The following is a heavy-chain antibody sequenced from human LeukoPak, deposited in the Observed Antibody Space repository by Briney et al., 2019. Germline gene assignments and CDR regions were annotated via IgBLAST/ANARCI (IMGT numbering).Heavy chain of an antibody. CDR1: GYTFTGYY. D-gene: IGHD3-22*01. CDR3: ARGSSYYYDSSGYYRPKAEYFQH. CDR2: INPNSGGT. V-gene: IGHV1-2*04. Sequence: GASVKVSCKASGYTFTGYYMHWVRQAPGQGLEWMGWINPNSGGTNYAQKFQGWVTMTRDTSISTAYMELSRLRSDDTAVYYCARGSSYYYDSSGYYRPKAEYFQHWGQGTLVTVSS. J-gene: IGHJ1*01.